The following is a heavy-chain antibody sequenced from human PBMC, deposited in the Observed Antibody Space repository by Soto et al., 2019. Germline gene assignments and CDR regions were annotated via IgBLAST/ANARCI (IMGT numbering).Heavy chain of an antibody. Sequence: SVKVSCKASGGTFSSYAISWVRQAPGQGLEWMGGIIPIFGTANYAQKFQGRVTITADESTSTAYMELSSLRSEDTAVYYCARDWPKNYYYVWGSRGAFDIWGQGTMVTVSS. CDR1: GGTFSSYA. V-gene: IGHV1-69*13. CDR3: ARDWPKNYYYVWGSRGAFDI. J-gene: IGHJ3*02. CDR2: IIPIFGTA. D-gene: IGHD3-16*01.